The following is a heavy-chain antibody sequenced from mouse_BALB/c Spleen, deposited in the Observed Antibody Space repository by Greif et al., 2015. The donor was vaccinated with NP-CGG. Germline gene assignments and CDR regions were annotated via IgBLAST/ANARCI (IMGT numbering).Heavy chain of an antibody. CDR1: GYSFTGYY. V-gene: IGHV1-18*01. J-gene: IGHJ2*01. D-gene: IGHD2-4*01. Sequence: VQLQQSGPDLVKPGASVKISCKASGYSFTGYYMHWVKQSHGKSLEWIGRVNPNNGGTNYNQKFKGKAILTVDKSSSTADRELRSLTSEDSAVYYCARTYDYDGPYFDYWGQGTTLTVSS. CDR2: VNPNNGGT. CDR3: ARTYDYDGPYFDY.